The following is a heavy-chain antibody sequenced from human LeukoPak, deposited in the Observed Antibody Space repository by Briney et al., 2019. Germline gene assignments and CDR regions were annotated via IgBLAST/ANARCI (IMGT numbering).Heavy chain of an antibody. J-gene: IGHJ4*02. Sequence: SETLSLTCAVYDGSFSGYYWSWIRQPPGKGLEWIGEINHSGGTNYNPALKSRVIISVDTSKNQFSLKLSSVTAADTAVYYCARHRSGWLQSSFDYWGQGTLVTVSS. V-gene: IGHV4-34*01. CDR2: INHSGGT. CDR3: ARHRSGWLQSSFDY. D-gene: IGHD5-24*01. CDR1: DGSFSGYY.